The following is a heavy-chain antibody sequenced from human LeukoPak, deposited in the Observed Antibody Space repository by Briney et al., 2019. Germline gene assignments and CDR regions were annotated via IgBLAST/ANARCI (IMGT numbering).Heavy chain of an antibody. J-gene: IGHJ6*02. D-gene: IGHD5-12*01. V-gene: IGHV3-23*01. Sequence: PGGSLRLSCAASGFTFSSYAMSWVRQAPGKGLEGVSGISGGGYSTYYAASVKGRFTISRDNSKNTLYLQMNSLRAEDTAVYYCAKGPSDIVVSYYGMDVWAKGPRSPSP. CDR3: AKGPSDIVVSYYGMDV. CDR2: ISGGGYST. CDR1: GFTFSSYA.